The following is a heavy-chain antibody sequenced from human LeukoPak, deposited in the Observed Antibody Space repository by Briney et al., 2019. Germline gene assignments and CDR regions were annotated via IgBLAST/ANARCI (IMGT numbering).Heavy chain of an antibody. J-gene: IGHJ3*02. V-gene: IGHV1-46*01. CDR1: GYTFTSYY. CDR3: ASDQRGLGGAFDI. Sequence: ASVKVSCKASGYTFTSYYMHWVRQAPGQGLEWMGIINPSGGSTSYAQKFQGRVTMTRDTSTSTVYMELSSLRSEDTAVYCCASDQRGLGGAFDIWGQGTMVTVSS. D-gene: IGHD6-19*01. CDR2: INPSGGST.